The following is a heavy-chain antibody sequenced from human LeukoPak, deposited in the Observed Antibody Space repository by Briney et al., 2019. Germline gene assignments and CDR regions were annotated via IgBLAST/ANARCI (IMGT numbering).Heavy chain of an antibody. CDR3: ARERGRFDY. CDR1: GGSFSGYY. V-gene: IGHV4-34*01. J-gene: IGHJ4*02. CDR2: INHSGST. Sequence: PSGTLSLTCAVYGGSFSGYYWSWIRQPPGKGLEWIGEINHSGSTNYNPSLKSRVTISVDTSKNQFSLKLSSVTAADTAVYYCARERGRFDYWGQGTLVTVSS.